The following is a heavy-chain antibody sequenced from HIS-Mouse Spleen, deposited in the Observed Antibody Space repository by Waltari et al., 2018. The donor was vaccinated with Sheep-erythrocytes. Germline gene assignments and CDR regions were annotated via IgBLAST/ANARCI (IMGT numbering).Heavy chain of an antibody. CDR2: ISRSRSYI. CDR1: GFTFSSYS. J-gene: IGHJ4*02. CDR3: ARDPSRGYSYGWDYFDY. D-gene: IGHD5-18*01. Sequence: EVQLVESGGGLVKPGGSLRLSCAASGFTFSSYSMNWVRQAPGKGREWVAAISRSRSYIYYADAVKGRFTISRDNAKNSLYLQMNSLRAEDTAVYYCARDPSRGYSYGWDYFDYWGQGTLVTVSS. V-gene: IGHV3-21*01.